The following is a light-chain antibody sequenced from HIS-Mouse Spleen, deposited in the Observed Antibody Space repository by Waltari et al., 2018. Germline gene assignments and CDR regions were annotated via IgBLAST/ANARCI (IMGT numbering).Light chain of an antibody. CDR2: GAS. J-gene: IGKJ2*01. Sequence: DIQMTQSPSTLSASVGDRVTITCRASQSISSWLAWYQQKPGQAPRLLIYGASTLQSGVPSRFSGSGSGTDFTLTISCLQSEDFATYYCQQYYSFPYTFGQGTKLEIK. CDR1: QSISSW. V-gene: IGKV1-5*01. CDR3: QQYYSFPYT.